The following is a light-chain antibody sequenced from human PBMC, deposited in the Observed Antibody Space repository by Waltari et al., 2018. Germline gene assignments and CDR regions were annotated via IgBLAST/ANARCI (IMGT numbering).Light chain of an antibody. CDR2: WAS. J-gene: IGKJ1*01. CDR3: QKYYSRRT. V-gene: IGKV4-1*01. CDR1: QSLLYHSNDKNN. Sequence: IVIPQSPDSLAVSLAEWLTLSCKSTQSLLYHSNDKNNLAWYQQQSGQPPKLLFYWASTRQSGVPDRFSGSGSATDFTLTISGLQAEDVAVYCCQKYYSRRTFGQGTRVEIK.